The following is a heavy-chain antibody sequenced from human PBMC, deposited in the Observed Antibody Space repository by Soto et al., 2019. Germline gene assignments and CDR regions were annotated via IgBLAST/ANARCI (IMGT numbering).Heavy chain of an antibody. V-gene: IGHV1-18*01. D-gene: IGHD3-3*01. J-gene: IGHJ4*02. CDR3: ARDRVVLRFLEWLPAY. CDR2: ISAYNGNT. Sequence: ASVKVSCKASGYTFTSYGISWVRQAPGQGLEWMGWISAYNGNTNYAQKLQGRVTMTTDTSTSTAYMELRSLRSDDTAVYYCARDRVVLRFLEWLPAYWGQGTLVTVPS. CDR1: GYTFTSYG.